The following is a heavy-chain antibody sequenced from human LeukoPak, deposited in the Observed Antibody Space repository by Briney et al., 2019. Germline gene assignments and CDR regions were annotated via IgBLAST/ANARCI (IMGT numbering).Heavy chain of an antibody. CDR1: GGSISSSNW. V-gene: IGHV4-4*02. Sequence: PSETLSLTCAVSGGSISSSNWWSWVRQPPGKGLEWIGEIYHSGSTNYNPSLKSRVTISVDKSKNQFSLKLSSVTAAGTAVYYCARGVTIILRRYYMDVWGKGTTVTVSS. D-gene: IGHD3-16*01. CDR3: ARGVTIILRRYYMDV. J-gene: IGHJ6*03. CDR2: IYHSGST.